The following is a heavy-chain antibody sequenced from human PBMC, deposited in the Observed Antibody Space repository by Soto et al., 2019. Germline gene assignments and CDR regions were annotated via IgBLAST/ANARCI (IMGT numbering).Heavy chain of an antibody. J-gene: IGHJ6*04. V-gene: IGHV1-69*04. D-gene: IGHD2-2*01. CDR1: GGTFSSYT. CDR2: IIPILGIA. Sequence: SVKVSCKASGGTFSSYTISWVRQAPGQGLEWMGRIIPILGIANYAQKFQGRVTITADKSTSTAYMTLSSLRSEDTAVYYCEGESCRSSSCYPMDVWGKGTTVTVSS. CDR3: EGESCRSSSCYPMDV.